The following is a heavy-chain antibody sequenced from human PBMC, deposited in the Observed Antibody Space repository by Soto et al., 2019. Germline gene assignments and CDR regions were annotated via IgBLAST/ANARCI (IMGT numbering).Heavy chain of an antibody. V-gene: IGHV3-11*01. D-gene: IGHD2-2*02. CDR1: GFSISDYY. CDR2: ISSSGSSR. Sequence: PGGSLRLSCTASGFSISDYYMYWIRQSPGKGLEWLSCISSSGSSRYYADSVKGRFIISRDNAKNSLYLQMDSLRVEDTAVYYCARDRYTNYVNYFDPWGQGTLVTV. CDR3: ARDRYTNYVNYFDP. J-gene: IGHJ5*02.